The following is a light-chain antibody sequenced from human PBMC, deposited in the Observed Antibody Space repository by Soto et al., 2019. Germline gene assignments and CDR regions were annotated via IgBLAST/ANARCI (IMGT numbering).Light chain of an antibody. CDR2: DAS. J-gene: IGKJ2*01. Sequence: EIVLTQSPASLSLSPGERAILSCRASESISNYLAWYQQKPGQAPRLLISDASNRATGIPARFSGSWSGTDLTLTISSLEPEDSAVYYCQQRSNWPYTFGQGTKLESK. V-gene: IGKV3-11*01. CDR3: QQRSNWPYT. CDR1: ESISNY.